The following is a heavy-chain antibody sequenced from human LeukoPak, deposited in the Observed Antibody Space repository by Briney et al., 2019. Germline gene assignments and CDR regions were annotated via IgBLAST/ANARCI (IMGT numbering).Heavy chain of an antibody. CDR2: INWGGAST. V-gene: IGHV3-20*04. CDR1: GFRFDDYS. J-gene: IGHJ5*02. CDR3: ARDRWELLPYNWFDP. Sequence: PGGSLRLSCAASGFRFDDYSMNWVRHVPGKGLEWVAGINWGGASTGYRDSMRGRFTISRDNGKNSLYLQMNSLRVEDTAVYYCARDRWELLPYNWFDPWGQGTLVTVSS. D-gene: IGHD1-26*01.